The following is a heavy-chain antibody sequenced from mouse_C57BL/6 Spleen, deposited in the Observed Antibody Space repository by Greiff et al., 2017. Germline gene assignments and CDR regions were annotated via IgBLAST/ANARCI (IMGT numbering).Heavy chain of an antibody. J-gene: IGHJ2*01. CDR2: ISYDGSN. CDR1: GYSITSGYY. Sequence: EVQLVESGPGLVKPSQSLSLTCSVTGYSITSGYYWNWIRQFPGNKLEWMGYISYDGSNNYNPSLKNRISITRDTSKNQFFLKLNSVTTEDTATYYCARQLKNDYWGQGTTLTVSS. D-gene: IGHD3-2*02. CDR3: ARQLKNDY. V-gene: IGHV3-6*01.